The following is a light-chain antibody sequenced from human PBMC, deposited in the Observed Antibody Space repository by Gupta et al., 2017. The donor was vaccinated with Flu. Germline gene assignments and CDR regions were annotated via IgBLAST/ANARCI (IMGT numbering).Light chain of an antibody. Sequence: SSLYAAIGDRVTSTCQANDDISNYLNWYNQKPGKAPKLLIYDGANWETGVTSRFSGSGVGTDVTLTISSRQQEDVGVYYCQHYDFGPHLTFGHGTRVDFK. CDR2: DGA. J-gene: IGKJ3*01. CDR3: QHYDFGPHLT. CDR1: DDISNY. V-gene: IGKV1-33*01.